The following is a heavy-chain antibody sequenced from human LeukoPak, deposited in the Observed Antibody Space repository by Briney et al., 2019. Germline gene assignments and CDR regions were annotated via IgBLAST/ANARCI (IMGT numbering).Heavy chain of an antibody. D-gene: IGHD3-22*01. V-gene: IGHV3-23*01. CDR3: ASGVVFYDSSGSHFEF. Sequence: GGSLRLSCAASGFTFTNYVVSWVRQAPGKGLEWVSSISGGGGTTYYADSVRGRFAISRDNSKDTLYLQMNSLRAEDTAVYYCASGVVFYDSSGSHFEFWGQGTLVTVSS. J-gene: IGHJ4*02. CDR2: ISGGGGTT. CDR1: GFTFTNYV.